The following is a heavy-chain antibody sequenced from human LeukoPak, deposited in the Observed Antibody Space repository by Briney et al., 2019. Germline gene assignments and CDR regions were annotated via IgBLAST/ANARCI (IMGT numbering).Heavy chain of an antibody. CDR3: ARGKSRGSHIDY. CDR1: GNSISTDYY. J-gene: IGHJ4*02. Sequence: PSETLSLTCTVSGNSISTDYYWGWIRQPPGKGLEWIGSIYHSGSTYYNPSLKSRVTISVDASKNQFSLKLRSVTAADTAMYYCARGKSRGSHIDYWGQGTLVTVSS. D-gene: IGHD1-26*01. V-gene: IGHV4-38-2*02. CDR2: IYHSGST.